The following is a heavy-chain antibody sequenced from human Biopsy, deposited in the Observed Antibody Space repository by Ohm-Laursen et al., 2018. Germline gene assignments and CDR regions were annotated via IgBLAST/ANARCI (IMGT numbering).Heavy chain of an antibody. CDR2: IFYRGST. CDR3: ARNYDTSGYYYVS. D-gene: IGHD3-22*01. V-gene: IGHV4-39*01. CDR1: GGPISNNNYY. J-gene: IGHJ5*02. Sequence: SETLSLTWTVSGGPISNNNYYWGWIRQPPGKGLEWIGSIFYRGSTHYKPTLKGRVNISVDTSKNRFSLKLNSLTAADTAVYYCARNYDTSGYYYVSWGQGTLVTVSS.